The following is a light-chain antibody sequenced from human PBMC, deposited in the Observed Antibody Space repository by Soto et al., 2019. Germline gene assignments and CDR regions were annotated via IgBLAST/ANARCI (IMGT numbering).Light chain of an antibody. Sequence: DIQLTQSPSSLSASVGDRVTITCRASQAISSYLAWYQQKPGTVPELLIYATSTLQSGAPSRFSGSGSGTDFTLTISSLQAEDVATYYCQKYNHAPTFGGGTKVEIK. J-gene: IGKJ4*01. CDR3: QKYNHAPT. V-gene: IGKV1-27*01. CDR2: ATS. CDR1: QAISSY.